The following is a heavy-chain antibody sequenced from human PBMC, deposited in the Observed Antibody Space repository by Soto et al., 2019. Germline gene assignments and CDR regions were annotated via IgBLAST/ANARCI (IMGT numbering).Heavy chain of an antibody. CDR1: GFTFSSYA. CDR3: AKDPVTLCGLVTQQTVDFDY. V-gene: IGHV3-23*01. CDR2: ISGSGGST. Sequence: EVQLLESGGGLVQPGGSLRLSCAASGFTFSSYAMSWVRQAPGKGLEWVSAISGSGGSTYYADSVKGRFTSSRDNSKKTLYRQMNSRRAEDTAVYYCAKDPVTLCGLVTQQTVDFDYWGQGTLVTVSS. D-gene: IGHD3-3*01. J-gene: IGHJ4*02.